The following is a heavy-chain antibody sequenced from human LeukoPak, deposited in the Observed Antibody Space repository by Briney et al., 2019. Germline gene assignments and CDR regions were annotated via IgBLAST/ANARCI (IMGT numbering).Heavy chain of an antibody. CDR1: GGSISGYY. CDR2: LDPSGST. D-gene: IGHD2-21*01. Sequence: SETLSLTCTVSGGSISGYYWTWIRQPVGKGLEWIGRLDPSGSTNYNPSLNSRVTMSVDTSKNQFSLKLTSVTAADTVVYYCARGGESYSDYWGQGTLVTVSS. J-gene: IGHJ4*02. CDR3: ARGGESYSDY. V-gene: IGHV4-4*07.